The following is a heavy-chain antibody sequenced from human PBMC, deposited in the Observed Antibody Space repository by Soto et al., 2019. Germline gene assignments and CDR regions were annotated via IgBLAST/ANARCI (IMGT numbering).Heavy chain of an antibody. CDR1: GGSISSGTSY. CDR2: TYYSGNT. V-gene: IGHV4-30-4*01. D-gene: IGHD3-10*01. CDR3: ARSMVRGAIGAFDA. Sequence: QVQLQESGPGLVKPSQPLSLTCTVSGGSISSGTSYWTWIRQAPGTGLELIGYTYYSGNTFYNPSLKSRVTISITTSKNQFSLKLSSVTAADPAVYYCARSMVRGAIGAFDAWGHGTVLPVSS. J-gene: IGHJ3*01.